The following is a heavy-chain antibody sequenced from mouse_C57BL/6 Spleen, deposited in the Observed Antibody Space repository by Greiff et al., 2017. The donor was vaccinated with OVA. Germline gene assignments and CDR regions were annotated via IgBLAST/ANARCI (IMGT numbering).Heavy chain of an antibody. Sequence: EVQLQQSGPGLVKPSQSLSLTCSVTGYSITSGYYWNWIRQFPGNKLEWMGYISYDGSNKYNPSLKNRISITRDTSKNQFFLKLNSVTTEDTATYYCARYDYYDVPYFDYWGQGTTLTVSS. J-gene: IGHJ2*01. CDR1: GYSITSGYY. CDR2: ISYDGSN. V-gene: IGHV3-6*01. D-gene: IGHD1-1*01. CDR3: ARYDYYDVPYFDY.